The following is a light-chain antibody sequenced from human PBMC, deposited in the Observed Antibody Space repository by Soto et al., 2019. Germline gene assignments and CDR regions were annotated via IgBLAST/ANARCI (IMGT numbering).Light chain of an antibody. Sequence: QSALTQPASLSGSPGQSITISCTGTSSDIGAYDYVSWFQQHSGKAPKLMISEVNNRPSGVSNRFSGSKSGNTAYLTISGLQVEDEAEYFCSSFTTTSTHVFGTGTKVTVL. CDR1: SSDIGAYDY. CDR3: SSFTTTSTHV. J-gene: IGLJ1*01. CDR2: EVN. V-gene: IGLV2-14*01.